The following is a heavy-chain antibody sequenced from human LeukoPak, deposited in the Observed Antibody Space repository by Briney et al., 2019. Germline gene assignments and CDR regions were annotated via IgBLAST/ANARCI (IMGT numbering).Heavy chain of an antibody. V-gene: IGHV3-7*01. D-gene: IGHD1-26*01. J-gene: IGHJ4*02. Sequence: GGSLRLSCAASGFTFSSYWMSWVRQAPGKGLEWVANIKQDGSDKYYVDSVKGRFTISRDNAKNSLYLQMNSLRAEDTAVYCCARGGGYSGSFNDYWGQGTLVTVSS. CDR3: ARGGGYSGSFNDY. CDR2: IKQDGSDK. CDR1: GFTFSSYW.